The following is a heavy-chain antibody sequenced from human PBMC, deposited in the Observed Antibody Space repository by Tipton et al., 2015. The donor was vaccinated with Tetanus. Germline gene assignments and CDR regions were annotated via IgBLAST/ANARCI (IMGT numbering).Heavy chain of an antibody. CDR3: ARHRWNPYFFEDSGLPVGWFFDY. CDR2: ILHTGST. CDR1: GDSISSGPDF. J-gene: IGHJ4*02. D-gene: IGHD3/OR15-3a*01. Sequence: TLSLTCNVSGDSISSGPDFWGWIRQPPGKKPEWIGSILHTGSTSYNPSLKSRFTISVDASKNQFSLRLTSVTAADTAVYYCARHRWNPYFFEDSGLPVGWFFDYWGQGTLLTVSS. V-gene: IGHV4-39*01.